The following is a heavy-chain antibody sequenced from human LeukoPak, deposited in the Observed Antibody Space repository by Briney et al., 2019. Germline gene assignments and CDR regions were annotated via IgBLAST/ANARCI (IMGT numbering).Heavy chain of an antibody. CDR1: GGSISSYY. CDR3: ASQQIVDSAIPY. Sequence: PSETLSLTCTVSGGSISSYYWSWIRQPAGKGLEWIGRIYTSGSTNYNPSLKSRVTISVDKSKNQFSLKVNSVTAADTAVYYCASQQIVDSAIPYWGQGTLVTVSS. V-gene: IGHV4-4*07. D-gene: IGHD6-6*01. J-gene: IGHJ4*02. CDR2: IYTSGST.